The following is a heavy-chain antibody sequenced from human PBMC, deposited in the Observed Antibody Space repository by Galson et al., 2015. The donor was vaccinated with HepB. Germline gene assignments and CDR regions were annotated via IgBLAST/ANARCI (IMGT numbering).Heavy chain of an antibody. Sequence: QSGAEVKKPGESLKISCKGSGYSFTSYWIGWVRQMPGKGLEWMGIIYPGDSDTRYSPSFQGQVTISADKSISTAYLQWSSLKASDTAMYYCARARGEVEMATMDAFDIWGQGTMVTVSS. CDR1: GYSFTSYW. J-gene: IGHJ3*02. D-gene: IGHD5-24*01. CDR3: ARARGEVEMATMDAFDI. CDR2: IYPGDSDT. V-gene: IGHV5-51*01.